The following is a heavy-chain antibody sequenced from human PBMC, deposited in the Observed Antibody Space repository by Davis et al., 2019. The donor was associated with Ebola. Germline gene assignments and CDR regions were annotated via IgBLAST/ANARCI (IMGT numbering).Heavy chain of an antibody. D-gene: IGHD5-24*01. CDR2: INHSGST. J-gene: IGHJ5*02. CDR1: GGSFSGYY. V-gene: IGHV4-34*01. CDR3: ARGRQMGWFDP. Sequence: MPGGSLRLSCAVYGGSFSGYYWSWIRQPPGKGLEWIGEINHSGSTTYNPSLKSRVTISVDTSKNQFSLKLSSVTAADTAVYYCARGRQMGWFDPWGQGTLVTVSS.